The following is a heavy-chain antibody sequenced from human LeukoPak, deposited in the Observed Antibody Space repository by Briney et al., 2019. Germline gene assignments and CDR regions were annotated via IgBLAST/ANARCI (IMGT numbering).Heavy chain of an antibody. Sequence: PSETLSLTCTVSGYSISSGYYWGWIRQPPGKGLEWIGSIYHSGSTYYNPSLKSRVTISVDTSKNQFSLKLSSVTAADTAVYYCARDDHLAAFDIWGQGTMVTVSS. CDR2: IYHSGST. CDR1: GYSISSGYY. D-gene: IGHD3-3*02. CDR3: ARDDHLAAFDI. J-gene: IGHJ3*02. V-gene: IGHV4-38-2*02.